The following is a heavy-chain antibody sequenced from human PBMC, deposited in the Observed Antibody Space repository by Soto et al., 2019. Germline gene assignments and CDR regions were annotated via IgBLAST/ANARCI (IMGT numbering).Heavy chain of an antibody. D-gene: IGHD1-1*01. CDR1: GFTFRRYG. J-gene: IGHJ3*02. CDR2: ISYDGRDD. Sequence: GGSLRLSCAASGFTFRRYGMHWVRQAPGKGLEWVAVISYDGRDDVYAESVKGRFIISRDNSRSRIYLQISDPRVEDTAVYYCARDLNTTDPSNRGGHSDAFDIWGQGAMVTVSS. CDR3: ARDLNTTDPSNRGGHSDAFDI. V-gene: IGHV3-33*08.